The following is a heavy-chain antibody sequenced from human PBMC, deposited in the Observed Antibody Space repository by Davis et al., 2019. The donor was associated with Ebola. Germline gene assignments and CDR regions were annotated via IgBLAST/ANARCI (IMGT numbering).Heavy chain of an antibody. J-gene: IGHJ4*02. CDR1: GYSFTSYW. D-gene: IGHD1-26*01. V-gene: IGHV5-51*01. CDR2: IYPGDSDT. CDR3: ARDQGNRWEPNPIDY. Sequence: GESLKISCKGSGYSFTSYWIGWVRQLPGKGLEWMGIIYPGDSDTRYSPSFQGQVTISADKSITTAYLQWSSLKASDTAMYYCARDQGNRWEPNPIDYWGQGTLVTVSS.